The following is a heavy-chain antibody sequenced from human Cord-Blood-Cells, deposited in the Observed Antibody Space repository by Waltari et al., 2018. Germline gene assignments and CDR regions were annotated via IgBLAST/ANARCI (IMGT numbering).Heavy chain of an antibody. J-gene: IGHJ3*02. V-gene: IGHV4-59*01. D-gene: IGHD3-10*01. CDR1: GGSISSYY. CDR2: IYYSGST. Sequence: QVQLQESGPGLVKPSETLSLTCTVSGGSISSYYWSWIRQPPGKGLEWIGYIYYSGSTNYNPSLKSRVTISVDTSKNQLSLKLSSVTAADTAVYYCATTSQYGSGSYFAFDIWGQGTMVTVSS. CDR3: ATTSQYGSGSYFAFDI.